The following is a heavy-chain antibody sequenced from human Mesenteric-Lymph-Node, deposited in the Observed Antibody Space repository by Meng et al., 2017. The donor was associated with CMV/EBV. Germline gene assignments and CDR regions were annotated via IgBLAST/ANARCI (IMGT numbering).Heavy chain of an antibody. V-gene: IGHV4-59*01. CDR2: IFYTGST. CDR3: ARRSRSGPPVSWFDP. D-gene: IGHD6-19*01. J-gene: IGHJ5*02. Sequence: SETLSLTCTVPGGSMNNYHWTWIRQPPGKGLEWIGNIFYTGSTKYNPSFKSRVTISVDTSKNQFSLRLTSVTSADTAIYYCARRSRSGPPVSWFDPWGQGTLVTVSS. CDR1: GGSMNNYH.